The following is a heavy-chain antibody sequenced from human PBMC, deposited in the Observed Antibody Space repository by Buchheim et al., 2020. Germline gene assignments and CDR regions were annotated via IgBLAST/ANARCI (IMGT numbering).Heavy chain of an antibody. CDR1: EFTFSSCW. D-gene: IGHD6-13*01. Sequence: EVQLVESGGGLVQSGGSLRLSCVGSEFTFSSCWMTWVRQAPGKGLEWVATIKEDGSEKYYVDSVRGRFTISRDNAKSSLYLQMDSLRAEDTAVYYCARYTSSWSTFDYWGQGT. CDR2: IKEDGSEK. J-gene: IGHJ4*02. CDR3: ARYTSSWSTFDY. V-gene: IGHV3-7*01.